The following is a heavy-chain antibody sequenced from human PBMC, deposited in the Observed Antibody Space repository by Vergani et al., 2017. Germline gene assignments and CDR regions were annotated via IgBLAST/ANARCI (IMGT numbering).Heavy chain of an antibody. CDR3: ARDGQVMASTLASDAFDI. Sequence: QVQLVQSGAEVKKPGSSVKVSCKASGGTFSSYAISWVRQAPGQGLEWMGRIIPIFGTANYAQKLQGRVTITADESTSTAYMELSSLRSEDTAVYYCARDGQVMASTLASDAFDIWGQGTMVTVSS. CDR2: IIPIFGTA. CDR1: GGTFSSYA. D-gene: IGHD2-21*01. J-gene: IGHJ3*02. V-gene: IGHV1-69*13.